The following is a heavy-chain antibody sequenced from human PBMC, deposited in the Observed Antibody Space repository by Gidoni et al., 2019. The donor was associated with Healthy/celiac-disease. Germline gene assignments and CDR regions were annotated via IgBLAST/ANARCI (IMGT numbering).Heavy chain of an antibody. CDR2: IYSGGST. J-gene: IGHJ6*02. CDR3: ASRLRPDYYYGMDV. Sequence: EVQLVESGGGLVQPGGSLRLSCAASGFTVSSNYMSWVRQAPGTGLEWVSVIYSGGSTYYADSVKGRFTISRDNSKNTLYLQMNSLRAEDTAVYYCASRLRPDYYYGMDVWGQGTTVTVSS. D-gene: IGHD5-12*01. CDR1: GFTVSSNY. V-gene: IGHV3-66*02.